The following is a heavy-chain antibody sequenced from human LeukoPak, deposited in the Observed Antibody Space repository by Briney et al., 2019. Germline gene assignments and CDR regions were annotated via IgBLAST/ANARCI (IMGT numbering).Heavy chain of an antibody. D-gene: IGHD3-22*01. J-gene: IGHJ4*02. Sequence: GGSLRLSCAASGFTFSSYWMHWVRQAPGKGLVWVSRISDGTSTSYADSVKGRFTISRDNAENTMYLQMTSLRAEDTAVYYCARWDSSGYPFDYWGQGTLVTVSS. V-gene: IGHV3-74*01. CDR3: ARWDSSGYPFDY. CDR2: ISDGTST. CDR1: GFTFSSYW.